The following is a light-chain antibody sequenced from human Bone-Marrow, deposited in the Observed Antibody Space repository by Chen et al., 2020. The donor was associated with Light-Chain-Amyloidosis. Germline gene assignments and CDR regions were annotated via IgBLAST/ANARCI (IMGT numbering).Light chain of an antibody. J-gene: IGLJ3*02. Sequence: SYVLTQPSSGSVAPGQTATIACGGNNIGSTSVHWYQQTPGQAPLLVVYEDSDRPSGIPVRLSGSNSGNTATLTISRVGAGDEADYYCQVWDRSSDRPVFGGGTKLTVL. CDR1: NIGSTS. CDR3: QVWDRSSDRPV. V-gene: IGLV3-21*02. CDR2: EDS.